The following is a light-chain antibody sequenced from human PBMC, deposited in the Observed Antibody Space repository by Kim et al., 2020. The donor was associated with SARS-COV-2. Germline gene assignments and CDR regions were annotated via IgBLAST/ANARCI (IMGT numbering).Light chain of an antibody. J-gene: IGKJ1*01. Sequence: ASDGDRVTITCQASQNISRYLNWYKQKTGKAPNLLIYTASSLQSGVPSRFTGSGSETDFTLTISSLQPEDFATYYCQQTYSASRTFGQGTKVDIK. CDR2: TAS. CDR1: QNISRY. V-gene: IGKV1-39*01. CDR3: QQTYSASRT.